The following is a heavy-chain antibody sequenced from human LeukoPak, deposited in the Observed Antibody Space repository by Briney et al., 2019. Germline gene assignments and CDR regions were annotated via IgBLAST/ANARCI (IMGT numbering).Heavy chain of an antibody. CDR3: ARIAPAAMDRDYYYYGMDV. CDR1: GYTFTSYG. CDR2: ISAYNGNT. J-gene: IGHJ6*02. V-gene: IGHV1-18*01. D-gene: IGHD2-2*01. Sequence: GASVKVSCKASGYTFTSYGISWVRQAPGQGLEWMGWISAYNGNTNYAQKLQGRVTMTTDTSTSTAYMELRSLRSDDTAVYYCARIAPAAMDRDYYYYGMDVWGQGTTVTVSS.